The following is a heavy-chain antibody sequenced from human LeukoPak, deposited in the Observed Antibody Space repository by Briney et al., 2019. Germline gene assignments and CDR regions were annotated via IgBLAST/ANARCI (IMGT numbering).Heavy chain of an antibody. CDR2: IRYSGTTI. CDR1: GLTFSTHN. V-gene: IGHV3-48*04. D-gene: IGHD2-8*02. CDR3: ARDSFDGTGQYYFDS. Sequence: PGGSLRLSCAASGLTFSTHNMNWVRPAPGKGLEWLSFIRYSGTTIYYAASVKGRFTISRDNAQNSLYLHMTRLRAEDTAVYYCARDSFDGTGQYYFDSWGLGTLVTVSS. J-gene: IGHJ4*02.